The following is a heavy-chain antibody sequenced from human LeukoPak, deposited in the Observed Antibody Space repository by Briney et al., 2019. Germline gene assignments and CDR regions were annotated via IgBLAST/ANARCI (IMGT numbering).Heavy chain of an antibody. CDR1: VGSFSGHY. J-gene: IGHJ4*02. CDR3: ARGRTPHDFLTGLDY. V-gene: IGHV4-34*01. CDR2: INQSGST. D-gene: IGHD3-9*01. Sequence: PSETLSLTCAVYVGSFSGHYWSWIRQPPGKGLEWIGEINQSGSTSYNPSLKSRVTISVDTSKNQFSLKLSSVTAADTAVYYCARGRTPHDFLTGLDYWSQRLLVTVSS.